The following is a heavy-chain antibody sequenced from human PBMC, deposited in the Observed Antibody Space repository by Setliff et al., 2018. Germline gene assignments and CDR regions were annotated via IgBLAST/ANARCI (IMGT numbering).Heavy chain of an antibody. CDR1: GYTFTDFG. CDR3: SRLVRFCTRIVCQRLSGDDY. CDR2: ISPHNGNT. Sequence: AASVKVSCKASGYTFTDFGVSWVRQAPGQELEWVGWISPHNGNTYYAPKFQGTVLMTADTSTTTAYLELRSLRSDDTAVYYCSRLVRFCTRIVCQRLSGDDYWGQGTLVTVSS. D-gene: IGHD3-10*01. V-gene: IGHV1-18*01. J-gene: IGHJ4*02.